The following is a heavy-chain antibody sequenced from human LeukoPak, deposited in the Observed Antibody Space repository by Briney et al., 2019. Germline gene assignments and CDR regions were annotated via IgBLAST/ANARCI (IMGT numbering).Heavy chain of an antibody. J-gene: IGHJ4*02. CDR1: GFNFSTYN. CDR2: ISSGSRFL. V-gene: IGHV3-21*01. CDR3: SRGGRWRLDAY. D-gene: IGHD5-24*01. Sequence: PGGSLRLSCAASGFNFSTYNMNWVRQAPGKRLEWLATISSGSRFLYYADSVKGRFVISRDYARSSVTLQMNGLRADDTAIYYCSRGGRWRLDAYWGQGTLVAVTS.